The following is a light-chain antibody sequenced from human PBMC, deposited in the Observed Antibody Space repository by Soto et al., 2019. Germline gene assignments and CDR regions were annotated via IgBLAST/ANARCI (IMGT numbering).Light chain of an antibody. CDR1: SSNIGSNT. Sequence: QSVLTQPPSASGTPGQRVTISCSGSSSNIGSNTVSWFQQLPGTAPKLLIYLNNERPSGVPDRFSAPKSGTSASLAISGLRSEDEAEYYCAAWDDRLVYVFGTGTKLTVL. CDR2: LNN. J-gene: IGLJ1*01. CDR3: AAWDDRLVYV. V-gene: IGLV1-44*01.